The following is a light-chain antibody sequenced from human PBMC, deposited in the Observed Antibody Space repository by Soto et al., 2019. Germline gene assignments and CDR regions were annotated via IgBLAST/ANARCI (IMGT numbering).Light chain of an antibody. CDR3: QQYNSYSWT. CDR1: QSISSW. J-gene: IGKJ1*01. V-gene: IGKV1-5*01. Sequence: DIQMTQSPSTLSASVGDRVTITCRASQSISSWLAWYQQKPGKAPKLLIYDASSLESGVPSRFSGSGSGTEFPLTISTLQPDAFATYYCQQYNSYSWTFGQGTKVEIK. CDR2: DAS.